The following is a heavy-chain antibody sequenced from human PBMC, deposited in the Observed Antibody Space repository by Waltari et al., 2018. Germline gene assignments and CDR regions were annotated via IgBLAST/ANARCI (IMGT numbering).Heavy chain of an antibody. V-gene: IGHV1-69*04. CDR2: ITPILGIA. D-gene: IGHD2-2*01. Sequence: QVQLVQSGAEVKKPESSVKVSCQASAGTFSTHIITWVRQAPGQGLEWMGQITPILGIANYAQKFQARVTITADESTSTSYMELSSLTSEDTAVYYCARGAAPMAVTSLDFWGQGTLVTVSS. CDR3: ARGAAPMAVTSLDF. CDR1: AGTFSTHI. J-gene: IGHJ4*02.